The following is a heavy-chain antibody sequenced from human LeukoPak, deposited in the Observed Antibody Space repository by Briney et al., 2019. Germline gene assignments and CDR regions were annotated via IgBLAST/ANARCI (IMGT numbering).Heavy chain of an antibody. CDR3: AKGAGPPWFDP. CDR1: GDSISSGDYY. CDR2: ISTSGGT. Sequence: SETLSLTCTVSGDSISSGDYYWSWIRQPAGKGLEWIGRISTSGGTNYNPSLNSRVTMSVHASKNHFSLKLSSVTAADTAVYYCAKGAGPPWFDPWGQGTLVTVSS. J-gene: IGHJ5*02. D-gene: IGHD6-19*01. V-gene: IGHV4-61*02.